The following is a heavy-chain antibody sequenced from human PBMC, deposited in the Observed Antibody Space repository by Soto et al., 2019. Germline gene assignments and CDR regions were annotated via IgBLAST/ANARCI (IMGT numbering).Heavy chain of an antibody. CDR3: ARDRAGATPYHLDF. V-gene: IGHV4-31*03. D-gene: IGHD1-26*01. J-gene: IGHJ4*02. Sequence: QVQLQESGPGLVKPSQTLSLTCTVSGGSISSGGYHWTWIRQRPGKGLEWIGYIYDSENTHYNPSLRSRVTISVDTSKNQFSLKMTSVTAADTAVYYCARDRAGATPYHLDFWGQGTLVTVTS. CDR2: IYDSENT. CDR1: GGSISSGGYH.